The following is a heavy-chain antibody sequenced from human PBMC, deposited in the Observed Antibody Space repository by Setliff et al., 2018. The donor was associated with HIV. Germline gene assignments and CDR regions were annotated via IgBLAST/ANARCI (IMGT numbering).Heavy chain of an antibody. CDR1: GFTFNTAW. J-gene: IGHJ4*02. CDR2: LSSNENYI. D-gene: IGHD3-10*01. Sequence: PGESLKISCAASGFTFNTAWVSWVRQAPGKGLEWVSSLSSNENYIYYADSVKGRFTISRDNAKNSLYLQMNSLRSEDMAVYYCARYFRDGSYNDYWGQGTLVTVFS. V-gene: IGHV3-21*01. CDR3: ARYFRDGSYNDY.